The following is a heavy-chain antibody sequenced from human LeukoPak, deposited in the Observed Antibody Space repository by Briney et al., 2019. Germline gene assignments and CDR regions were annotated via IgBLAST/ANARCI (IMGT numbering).Heavy chain of an antibody. CDR2: ISAYNGNT. D-gene: IGHD2-2*01. J-gene: IGHJ5*02. CDR3: ARGGALGYCSSTSCYRWFDP. V-gene: IGHV1-18*01. CDR1: GYTFTSYG. Sequence: ASVKVSCKASGYTFTSYGISWVRQAPGQGLEWMGWISAYNGNTNYAQKLQGRVTMTTDTSTSTAYMELRGLRSDDTAVYYCARGGALGYCSSTSCYRWFDPWGQGTLVTVSS.